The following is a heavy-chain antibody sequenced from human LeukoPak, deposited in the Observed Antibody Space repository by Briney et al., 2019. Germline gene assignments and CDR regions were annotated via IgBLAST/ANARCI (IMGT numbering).Heavy chain of an antibody. J-gene: IGHJ5*02. V-gene: IGHV6-1*01. Sequence: SQTLSLTCAISGDSVSSNSVTWNWIRQSPSRGLEWLGRTYYRSTWYNDYAVSVRGRITVNPDTSENQFSLHLNSVTLEDTAVYYCARRLTQYDCFDPWGQGILVTVSS. CDR3: ARRLTQYDCFDP. CDR1: GDSVSSNSVT. D-gene: IGHD2-2*01. CDR2: TYYRSTWYN.